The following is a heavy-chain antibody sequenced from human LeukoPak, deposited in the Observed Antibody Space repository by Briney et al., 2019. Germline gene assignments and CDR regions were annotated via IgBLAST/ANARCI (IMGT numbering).Heavy chain of an antibody. Sequence: PGGSLRLSCSASGFTFSSYAMYWVRQAPGKGLEYVSAISSNGGSTYYADSVKGRFTISRDNSKNTLYLQMSSLRAEDTAVYYCVKGILRYFDSDAFDIWGQGTMVTVSS. CDR2: ISSNGGST. D-gene: IGHD3-9*01. V-gene: IGHV3-64D*06. CDR3: VKGILRYFDSDAFDI. CDR1: GFTFSSYA. J-gene: IGHJ3*02.